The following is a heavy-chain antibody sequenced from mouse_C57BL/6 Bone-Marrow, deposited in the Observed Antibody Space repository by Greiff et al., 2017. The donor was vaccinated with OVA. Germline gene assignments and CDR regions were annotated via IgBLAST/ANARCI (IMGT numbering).Heavy chain of an antibody. D-gene: IGHD2-1*01. V-gene: IGHV1-5*01. Sequence: VQLQQSGPVLARPGASVKMSCKTSGYTFTSYWMHWVKQRPGQGLEWIGAIYPGNSDTSYNQKFKGKAKLTAVTSASTAYMELSSLTNEDSAVYYCTRGDYGNHEGFAYWGQGTLVTVSA. CDR3: TRGDYGNHEGFAY. CDR2: IYPGNSDT. CDR1: GYTFTSYW. J-gene: IGHJ3*01.